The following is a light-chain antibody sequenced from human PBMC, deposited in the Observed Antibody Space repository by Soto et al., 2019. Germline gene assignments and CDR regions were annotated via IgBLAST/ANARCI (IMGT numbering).Light chain of an antibody. CDR3: QQYNKWPQT. V-gene: IGKV3-15*01. J-gene: IGKJ2*01. CDR1: QSVSSN. CDR2: GVS. Sequence: EIVMTQSPATLSVSPGERATLSCRASQSVSSNLAWYQQKPGQAPRLLIYGVSTRATGIPARFSGSGSGTEFTLTISSLQSEDFAVYYCQQYNKWPQTFGQGTKLEIK.